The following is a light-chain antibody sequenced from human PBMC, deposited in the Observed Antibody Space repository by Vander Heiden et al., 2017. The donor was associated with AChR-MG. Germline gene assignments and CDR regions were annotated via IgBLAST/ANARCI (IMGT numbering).Light chain of an antibody. V-gene: IGKV3-11*01. Sequence: EIVLTQSPATLSLSPGDRATLSCRASQSVSSYLAWYQQKPGQAPRLLIYDVSKRATGIPARFSGSGSGTDFTLTISSLESEDFAVYYCQQRSKWPLTFGGGTKVEIK. J-gene: IGKJ4*01. CDR3: QQRSKWPLT. CDR1: QSVSSY. CDR2: DVS.